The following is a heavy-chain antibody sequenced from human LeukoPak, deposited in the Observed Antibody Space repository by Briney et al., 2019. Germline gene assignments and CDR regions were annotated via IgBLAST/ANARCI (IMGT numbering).Heavy chain of an antibody. D-gene: IGHD6-19*01. J-gene: IGHJ3*02. V-gene: IGHV3-7*03. CDR3: ARRISVAGGGTAFDM. CDR1: GVTFSSYW. Sequence: GGSLRLSCAASGVTFSSYWMSWVRQAPGKGLEWVANIKQDGSEKYYVDSVKGRFTISRDNAKNSLYLQMNSLRDADTAFYYCARRISVAGGGTAFDMWGQGTMVTVSS. CDR2: IKQDGSEK.